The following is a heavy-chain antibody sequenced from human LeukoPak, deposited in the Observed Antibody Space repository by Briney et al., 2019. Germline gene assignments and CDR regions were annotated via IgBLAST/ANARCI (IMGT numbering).Heavy chain of an antibody. CDR2: IYYSGST. CDR1: GGSISSYY. Sequence: TTSETLSLTCTVSGGSISSYYWSWIRQPPGKRLEWIGYIYYSGSTNYNPSLKSRVTISVDTSKNQFSLKLSSVTAADTAVYYCARAIGYCSSTSCYASYYYYYMDVWGKGTTVTISS. V-gene: IGHV4-59*01. CDR3: ARAIGYCSSTSCYASYYYYYMDV. J-gene: IGHJ6*03. D-gene: IGHD2-2*01.